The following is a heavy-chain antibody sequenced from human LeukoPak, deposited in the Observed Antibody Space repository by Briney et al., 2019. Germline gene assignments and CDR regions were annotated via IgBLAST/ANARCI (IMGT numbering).Heavy chain of an antibody. V-gene: IGHV3-13*01. D-gene: IGHD2-2*01. CDR3: ARERYCSSTSCPGGAFDI. Sequence: GGSLRLSCAASGFTFSSYDMHWVRQATGKGLEWVSAIGTAGDTYYPGSVKGRFTISRENAKNSLYLQMNSLRAGDTAVYYCARERYCSSTSCPGGAFDIRGQGTMVTVSS. J-gene: IGHJ3*02. CDR2: IGTAGDT. CDR1: GFTFSSYD.